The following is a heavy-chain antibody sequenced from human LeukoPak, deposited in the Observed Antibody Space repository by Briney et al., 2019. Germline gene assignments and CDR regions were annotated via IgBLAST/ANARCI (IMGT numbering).Heavy chain of an antibody. CDR3: ARAVVFYYDGSGYSTRFDY. J-gene: IGHJ4*02. Sequence: SETLSLTCTVPGGSTSSYYWSWIRQPPGKGLEWIGYIYYSGSTSYTPSLKSRVTISLDTSKNQFSLKVRSVTAADTAMYYCARAVVFYYDGSGYSTRFDYWGQGTLVTVSS. V-gene: IGHV4-59*01. CDR1: GGSTSSYY. D-gene: IGHD3-22*01. CDR2: IYYSGST.